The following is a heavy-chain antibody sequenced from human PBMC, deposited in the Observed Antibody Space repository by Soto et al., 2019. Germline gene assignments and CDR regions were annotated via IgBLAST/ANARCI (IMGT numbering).Heavy chain of an antibody. D-gene: IGHD3-3*01. J-gene: IGHJ5*02. CDR3: AQSRFTKRGSHSYNWFDP. CDR2: MNPNSGNT. CDR1: GYTFTSYD. V-gene: IGHV1-8*01. Sequence: GASVKVSCKASGYTFTSYDINWVRQATGQGLEWMGWMNPNSGNTGYAQKFQGRVTMTRNTSISTAYMELSSLRSEDTAVYYCAQSRFTKRGSHSYNWFDPCGQRTLVPVSA.